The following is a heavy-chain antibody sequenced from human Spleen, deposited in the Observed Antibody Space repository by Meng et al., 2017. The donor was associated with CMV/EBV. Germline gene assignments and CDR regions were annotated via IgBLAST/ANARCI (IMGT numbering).Heavy chain of an antibody. CDR3: ARRPLLYFGEYYFDY. J-gene: IGHJ4*02. CDR2: IYPGGSNT. V-gene: IGHV5-51*01. CDR1: GYSFTNHW. D-gene: IGHD3-10*01. Sequence: SGYSFTNHWIAWVRQMPGKGLEFMGMIYPGGSNTRYSPSFQDQVTISADKSTSNAYLQWTSLKASDTGIYYCARRPLLYFGEYYFDYWGRGTLVTVSS.